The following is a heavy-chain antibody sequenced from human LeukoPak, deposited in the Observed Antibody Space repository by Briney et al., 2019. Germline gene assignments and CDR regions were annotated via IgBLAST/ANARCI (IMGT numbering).Heavy chain of an antibody. D-gene: IGHD3-10*01. Sequence: SVTVSCKASGGTFSSYAISWVRQAPGQGLEWMGGIIPIFGTANYAQKFQGRVTITADESTSTAYMELSSLRSEDTAVYYCARRGGDYYGSGAPPYYYYMDVWGKGTTVTVSS. CDR3: ARRGGDYYGSGAPPYYYYMDV. CDR2: IIPIFGTA. V-gene: IGHV1-69*01. J-gene: IGHJ6*03. CDR1: GGTFSSYA.